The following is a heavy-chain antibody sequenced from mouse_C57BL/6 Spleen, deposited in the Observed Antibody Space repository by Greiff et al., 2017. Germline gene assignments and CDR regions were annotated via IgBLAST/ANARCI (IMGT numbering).Heavy chain of an antibody. CDR3: TSDYGYEDD. CDR1: GFNIKDDY. J-gene: IGHJ2*01. Sequence: VQLQQSGAELVRPGASVKLSCTASGFNIKDDYMHWVKQRPEQGLEWIGWIDPENGDTEYGSKFQGKATITADTSSNTAYLQLSSLTSEDTAVYYCTSDYGYEDDWGQGTTLTVSS. CDR2: IDPENGDT. V-gene: IGHV14-4*01. D-gene: IGHD2-2*01.